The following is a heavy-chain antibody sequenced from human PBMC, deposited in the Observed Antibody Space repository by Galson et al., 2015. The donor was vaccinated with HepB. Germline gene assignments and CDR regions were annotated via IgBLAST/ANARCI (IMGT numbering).Heavy chain of an antibody. Sequence: TLSLTCTVSGGSVSSGSYYWSWIRQPPGKGLEWIGYIYYSGSTYYNPSLKSRVTISVDTSKNQFSLKLSSVTAADTAVYYCARVIPDYYYYYMDVWGKGTTVTVSS. CDR3: ARVIPDYYYYYMDV. J-gene: IGHJ6*03. CDR2: IYYSGST. V-gene: IGHV4-31*03. D-gene: IGHD2-2*02. CDR1: GGSVSSGSYY.